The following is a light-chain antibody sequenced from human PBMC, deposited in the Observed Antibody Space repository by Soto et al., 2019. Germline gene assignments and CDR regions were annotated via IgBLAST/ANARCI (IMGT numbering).Light chain of an antibody. CDR2: AAS. Sequence: DIQMTQSPSSQSASVGDRVTITCRASQSISSYLNWYQQKPGKAPKLLIYAASSLQSGVPSRFSGSGSGTDFTLTISSLQPEDFATYYCQQSYSTPLTFGGGTKWIS. J-gene: IGKJ4*01. V-gene: IGKV1-39*01. CDR3: QQSYSTPLT. CDR1: QSISSY.